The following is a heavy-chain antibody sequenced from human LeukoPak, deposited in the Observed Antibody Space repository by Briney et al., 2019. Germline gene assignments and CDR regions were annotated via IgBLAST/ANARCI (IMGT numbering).Heavy chain of an antibody. Sequence: ASVKVSCKVSGYTLTELSMHWVRQATGQGLEWMGWMNPNRGNTGHAQKFQGRVTMTRNTSISTAYMELSSLRSEDTAVYYCASADYYYGMDVWGRGATVTVSS. V-gene: IGHV1-8*01. CDR3: ASADYYYGMDV. J-gene: IGHJ6*02. CDR1: GYTLTELS. CDR2: MNPNRGNT.